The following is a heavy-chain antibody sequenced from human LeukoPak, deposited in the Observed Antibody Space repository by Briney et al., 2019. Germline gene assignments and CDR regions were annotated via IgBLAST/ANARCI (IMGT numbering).Heavy chain of an antibody. D-gene: IGHD5/OR15-5a*01. CDR3: ARVSPTDVYYFDY. V-gene: IGHV3-72*01. J-gene: IGHJ4*02. CDR1: GFIFSDHY. Sequence: GGSLRLSCAAYGFIFSDHYTDPVRQAPGKGLEWVGHIRKKAHSYTTEYAASVKGRFTISRDDSKNSLYLQMNSLKTEDTAVDDRARVSPTDVYYFDYWGQGALVTGSS. CDR2: IRKKAHSYTT.